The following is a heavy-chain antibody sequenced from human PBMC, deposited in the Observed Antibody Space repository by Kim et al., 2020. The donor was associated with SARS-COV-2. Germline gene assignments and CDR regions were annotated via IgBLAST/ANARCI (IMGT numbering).Heavy chain of an antibody. CDR1: GGSISSSSYY. J-gene: IGHJ5*02. Sequence: SETLSLTCTVSGGSISSSSYYWGWIRQPPGKGLEWIGSIYYSGSTYYNPSLKSRVTISVDASKNQFSLKLSSVTAADTAVYYCARSLLLWFGEFSRGNSNWFDPWGQGTLVTVSS. CDR2: IYYSGST. CDR3: ARSLLLWFGEFSRGNSNWFDP. D-gene: IGHD3-10*01. V-gene: IGHV4-39*01.